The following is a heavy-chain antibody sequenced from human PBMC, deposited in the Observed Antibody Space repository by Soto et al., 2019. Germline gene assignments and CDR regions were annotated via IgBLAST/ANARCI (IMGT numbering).Heavy chain of an antibody. D-gene: IGHD3-10*01. CDR3: ARGGFRGVITGHDAFDI. Sequence: GVLRLSCAASGFTFSSYSMNWVRQAPGKGLEWVSYISSSSSTIYYADSVKGRFTISRDNAKNSLYLQMNSLRAEDTAVYYCARGGFRGVITGHDAFDIWGQGTMVTVSS. J-gene: IGHJ3*02. V-gene: IGHV3-48*01. CDR2: ISSSSSTI. CDR1: GFTFSSYS.